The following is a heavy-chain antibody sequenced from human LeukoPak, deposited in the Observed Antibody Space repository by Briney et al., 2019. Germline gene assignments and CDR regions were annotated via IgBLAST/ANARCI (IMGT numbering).Heavy chain of an antibody. D-gene: IGHD6-13*01. J-gene: IGHJ4*02. CDR2: INSDGSST. CDR1: GFTFSSYW. CDR3: AREVDMAAAGFDY. V-gene: IGHV3-74*01. Sequence: GGSLRLSCAASGFTFSSYWMHWVRQAPGKGLVWVSRINSDGSSTSYADSVKGRFTISRDNAKNTLYLQMNSLRAEDTAVYYCAREVDMAAAGFDYWGQGTLVTVSS.